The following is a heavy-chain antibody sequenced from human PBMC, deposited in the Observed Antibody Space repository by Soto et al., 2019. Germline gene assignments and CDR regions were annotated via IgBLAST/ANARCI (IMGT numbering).Heavy chain of an antibody. CDR3: ARDQEYWSCGRCYSFMDV. D-gene: IGHD2-15*01. V-gene: IGHV3-33*01. CDR2: IASDGSNK. J-gene: IGHJ6*03. CDR1: GFSFSSFG. Sequence: QVQLVESGGGVVQPGRSLRLSCEPSGFSFSSFGMHWVRQAPGKGLEWVAVIASDGSNKYHADSVKGRLTISRDNSRNMLFLQMNSLRADDTAVYYFARDQEYWSCGRCYSFMDVLGKGPAVTVSS.